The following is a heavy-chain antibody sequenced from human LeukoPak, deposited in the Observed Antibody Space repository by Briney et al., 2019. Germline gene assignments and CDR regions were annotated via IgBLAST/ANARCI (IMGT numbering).Heavy chain of an antibody. Sequence: SVKVSCKASGGTFSSYAISWVRQAPGQGLEWMGGIIPIFGTANYAQKFQGRVTITADKSTSTAYMEPSSLRSEGTAVYYCARGAPYSSSSEGFDPWGQGTLVTVSS. CDR3: ARGAPYSSSSEGFDP. V-gene: IGHV1-69*06. D-gene: IGHD6-13*01. CDR2: IIPIFGTA. J-gene: IGHJ5*02. CDR1: GGTFSSYA.